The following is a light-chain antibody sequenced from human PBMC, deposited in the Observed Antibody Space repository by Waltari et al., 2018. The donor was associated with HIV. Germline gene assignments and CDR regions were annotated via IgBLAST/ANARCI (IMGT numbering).Light chain of an antibody. V-gene: IGLV2-14*01. CDR1: TSDVGDYNY. CDR3: SSYTTRNTRV. J-gene: IGLJ1*01. Sequence: QSVLTQPASVSGSPGQSITISCTGTTSDVGDYNYVSWYQQHPGKAPKLMLYEVSNRPSGVSIRVSGAKSGNTASLTISGLQTEDEADYYCSSYTTRNTRVFGTGTKVTVL. CDR2: EVS.